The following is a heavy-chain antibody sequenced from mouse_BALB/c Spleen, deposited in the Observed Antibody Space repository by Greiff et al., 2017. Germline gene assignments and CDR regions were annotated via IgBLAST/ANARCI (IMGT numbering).Heavy chain of an antibody. Sequence: VQLHQSGAELVRPGASVTLSCKASGYTFTDYEMHWVKQTPVHGLEWIGAIDPETGGTAYNQKFKGKATLTADKSSSTAYMELRSLTSEDSAVYYCTRSSGLGRGFDYRGQGTTLTVSS. CDR1: GYTFTDYE. CDR3: TRSSGLGRGFDY. V-gene: IGHV1-15*01. CDR2: IDPETGGT. D-gene: IGHD4-1*01. J-gene: IGHJ2*01.